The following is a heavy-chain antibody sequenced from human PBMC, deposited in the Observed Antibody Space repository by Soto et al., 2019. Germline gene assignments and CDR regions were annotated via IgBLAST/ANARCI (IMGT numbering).Heavy chain of an antibody. V-gene: IGHV5-51*01. Sequence: GESLKISCKGSGYSFTSYWIGWVRQMPGKGLEWMGIIYPGDSDTRYSPSFQGQVTISADNSISTAYLQWSSLKASVNAMYYCARGTQGVTLYYFDYWGQGTLVPISS. CDR1: GYSFTSYW. CDR3: ARGTQGVTLYYFDY. D-gene: IGHD3-10*01. CDR2: IYPGDSDT. J-gene: IGHJ4*02.